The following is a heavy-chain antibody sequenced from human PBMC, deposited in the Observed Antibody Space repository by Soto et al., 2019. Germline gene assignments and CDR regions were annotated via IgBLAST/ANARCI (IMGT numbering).Heavy chain of an antibody. CDR2: IYYSGST. CDR1: GGSISSSNYY. CDR3: ARRWLLEEMYYFDH. V-gene: IGHV4-39*01. Sequence: SETLSLTCTVSGGSISSSNYYWGWIRQPPGKGLEWIGSIYYSGSTYYNPSLKSRVSISVDTSKNQFSLKLSSVTAADTAVYYCARRWLLEEMYYFDHWGQGTLVTVSS. J-gene: IGHJ4*02. D-gene: IGHD5-18*01.